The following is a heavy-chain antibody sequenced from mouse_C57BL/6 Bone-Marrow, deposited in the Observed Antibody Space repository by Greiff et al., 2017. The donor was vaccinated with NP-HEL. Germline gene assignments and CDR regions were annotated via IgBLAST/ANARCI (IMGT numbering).Heavy chain of an antibody. CDR2: ISGGGGNT. CDR1: GFTFSSYT. V-gene: IGHV5-9*01. D-gene: IGHD2-3*01. CDR3: ARWLLGYFDV. Sequence: EVQVVESGGGLVKPGGSLKLSCAASGFTFSSYTMSWVRQTPEKRLEWVATISGGGGNTYYPDSVKGRFTISRDNAKNTLYLQMSSLRSEDTALYYCARWLLGYFDVWGTGTTVTVSS. J-gene: IGHJ1*03.